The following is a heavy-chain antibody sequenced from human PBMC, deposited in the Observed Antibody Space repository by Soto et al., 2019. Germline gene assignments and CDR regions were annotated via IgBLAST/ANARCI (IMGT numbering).Heavy chain of an antibody. D-gene: IGHD5-12*01. Sequence: EVQLVESGGGLVQPGGSLRPSCAASGFTFSSYAMHWVRQAPGKGLEYVSAISSNGGSTYYANSVKGRFTISRDDSKNTLYLQMGSLRAEDMAVYYCARRDGYNFDYWGQGTLVTVSS. CDR1: GFTFSSYA. J-gene: IGHJ4*02. CDR3: ARRDGYNFDY. V-gene: IGHV3-64*01. CDR2: ISSNGGST.